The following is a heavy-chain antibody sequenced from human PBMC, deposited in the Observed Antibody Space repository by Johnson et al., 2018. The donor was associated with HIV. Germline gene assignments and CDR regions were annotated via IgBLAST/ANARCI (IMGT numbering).Heavy chain of an antibody. CDR2: ISSSGGTI. CDR1: GFTFSSYA. V-gene: IGHV3-48*04. J-gene: IGHJ3*02. CDR3: ASRYTVDAFDI. Sequence: VQLVESGGDVVQPGRSLRLSCAASGFTFSSYAMHWVRQAPGKGLEWVSYISSSGGTIYYADSVKGRFSISRDNAKNSLYLQMNSLRAEDTAVYYCASRYTVDAFDIWGQGTMVTVSS. D-gene: IGHD1-1*01.